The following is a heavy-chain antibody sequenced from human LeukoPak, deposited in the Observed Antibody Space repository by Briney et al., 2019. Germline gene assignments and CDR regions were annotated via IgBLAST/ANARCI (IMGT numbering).Heavy chain of an antibody. Sequence: PSETLSLTCIVSGGSISGYYWSWIRQPPGKGLEWIGHIYYSGSSGGTDYNPSLKSRVTISVDMSKNQFSLKLSSVTAADTALYYCARHQAGGSFDYWGQGTLVTVSS. D-gene: IGHD1-26*01. CDR3: ARHQAGGSFDY. V-gene: IGHV4-59*01. CDR1: GGSISGYY. J-gene: IGHJ4*02. CDR2: IYYSGSSGGT.